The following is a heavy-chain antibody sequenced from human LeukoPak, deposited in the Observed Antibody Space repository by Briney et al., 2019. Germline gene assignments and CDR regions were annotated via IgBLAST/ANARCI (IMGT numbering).Heavy chain of an antibody. CDR3: AKDGDVLGYFHWLLNHPSYYFDD. D-gene: IGHD3-9*01. Sequence: PGGSLRLSCAASGFTFSSYAMSWVRQAPGKGLEWVSAISGSGGSTYYADSVKGRFTISRDNSKHTLYMQMNSLRAEDTAVYYCAKDGDVLGYFHWLLNHPSYYFDDWGQGTLVTVSS. CDR2: ISGSGGST. J-gene: IGHJ4*02. V-gene: IGHV3-23*01. CDR1: GFTFSSYA.